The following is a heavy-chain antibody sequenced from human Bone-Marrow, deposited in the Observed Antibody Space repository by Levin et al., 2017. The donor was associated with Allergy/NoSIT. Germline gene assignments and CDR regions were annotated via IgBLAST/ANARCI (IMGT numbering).Heavy chain of an antibody. CDR1: GASMTSNDW. D-gene: IGHD2-2*01. Sequence: GSLRLSCAVSGASMTSNDWWTWVRQAPGKGLEWIGEVSHRGNANYNPSLKNRVTMSVDRSKNQFSLRVTSVTAADAAVYFCAREKQYQLPLYYYYYYIDVWGKGTTVTVSS. J-gene: IGHJ6*03. V-gene: IGHV4-4*01. CDR2: VSHRGNA. CDR3: AREKQYQLPLYYYYYYIDV.